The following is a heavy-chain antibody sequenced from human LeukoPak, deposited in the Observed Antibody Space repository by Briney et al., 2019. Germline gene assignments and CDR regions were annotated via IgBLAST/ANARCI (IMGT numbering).Heavy chain of an antibody. CDR3: GRYYGMDV. Sequence: GSLRLSCAASGLTFSTYVMNWVRQAPGKGLEWVSTISESGGSTYYADSVKGRFTISRDNSKSTLYLQMNSLRAEDTAVYYCGRYYGMDVWAKGPRSPSP. CDR1: GLTFSTYV. J-gene: IGHJ6*02. V-gene: IGHV3-23*01. CDR2: ISESGGST.